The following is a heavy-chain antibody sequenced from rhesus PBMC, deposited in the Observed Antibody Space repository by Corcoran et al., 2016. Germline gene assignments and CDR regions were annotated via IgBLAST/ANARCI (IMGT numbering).Heavy chain of an antibody. CDR2: IFPGVSST. Sequence: EVQLVQSGAEVKRPGESLRISCKTSGYSFTSSWISWVCQMPGKGLEWMGSIFPGVSSTRYSPSFQGHVTISSDKSISTTYLQWSSLKASDTATYYCAKSVYNIWTGYYTDWYFDLWGPGTPITISS. CDR1: GYSFTSSW. CDR3: AKSVYNIWTGYYTDWYFDL. J-gene: IGHJ2*01. V-gene: IGHV5S1*01. D-gene: IGHD3-3*01.